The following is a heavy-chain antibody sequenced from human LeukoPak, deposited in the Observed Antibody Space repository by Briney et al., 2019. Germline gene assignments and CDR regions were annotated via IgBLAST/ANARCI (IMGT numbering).Heavy chain of an antibody. Sequence: GGSLRLSCTASGFTFSDSFMSWIRQAPGKGLEWIPYISSRGTTIYYADSVKGRFTISRDNAKNSLYLQINSLRVDDTAVFYCAKGSLAVPTTPFDFRGQGTLVTVSS. D-gene: IGHD1-26*01. J-gene: IGHJ4*02. CDR2: ISSRGTTI. CDR3: AKGSLAVPTTPFDF. CDR1: GFTFSDSF. V-gene: IGHV3-11*01.